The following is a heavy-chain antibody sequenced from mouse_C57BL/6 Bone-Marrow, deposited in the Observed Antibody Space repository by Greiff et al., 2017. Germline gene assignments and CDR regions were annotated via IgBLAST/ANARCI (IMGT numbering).Heavy chain of an antibody. Sequence: VKLMESGAELARPGASVKLSCKASGYTFTSYGISWVKQSTGQGLEWIGEIYPRSGNTYYNEKFKGKATLTADKSSSTAYMELRSLTSEDSAVYFCATTVVAPDYAMDYWGQGTSVTVSS. D-gene: IGHD1-1*01. CDR2: IYPRSGNT. CDR3: ATTVVAPDYAMDY. CDR1: GYTFTSYG. V-gene: IGHV1-81*01. J-gene: IGHJ4*01.